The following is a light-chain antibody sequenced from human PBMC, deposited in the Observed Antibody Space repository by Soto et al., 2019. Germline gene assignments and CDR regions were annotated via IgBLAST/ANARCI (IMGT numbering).Light chain of an antibody. V-gene: IGKV3D-7*01. Sequence: ATXXCMASQSVTSNYVAWYQQTPGQAPRLLFFGASIRATGIPDRFSGSGSGTDFTLTISSLQPEDSAAYYCLQDYNYPFTFGQGTKVDIK. CDR3: LQDYNYPFT. CDR1: QSVTSNY. J-gene: IGKJ2*01. CDR2: GAS.